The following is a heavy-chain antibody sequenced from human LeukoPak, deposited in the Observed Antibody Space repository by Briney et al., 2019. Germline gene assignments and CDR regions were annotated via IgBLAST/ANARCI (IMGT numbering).Heavy chain of an antibody. Sequence: GGSLRLSCAASGFTFSSYEMNWVRQAPGKGLEWVSYISSSGSTIYYADSVKGRFTISRDNAKNSLYLQMNSLRAEDTAVYYCARKYGSGSYYYMDVWGKGTTVTVSS. CDR3: ARKYGSGSYYYMDV. CDR1: GFTFSSYE. D-gene: IGHD3-10*01. J-gene: IGHJ6*03. CDR2: ISSSGSTI. V-gene: IGHV3-48*03.